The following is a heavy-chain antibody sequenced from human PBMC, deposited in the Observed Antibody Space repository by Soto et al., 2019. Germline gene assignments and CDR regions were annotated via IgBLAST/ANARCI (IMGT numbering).Heavy chain of an antibody. D-gene: IGHD2-15*01. CDR3: VRAPYSHDALDL. V-gene: IGHV3-7*01. CDR1: GFAFGSYW. CDR2: IKEDGSDK. J-gene: IGHJ3*01. Sequence: EVQLVESGGGLVQPGGALSLSCVASGFAFGSYWMNWVRQVPGKGLEWVAKIKEDGSDKYYVDSVKGRFPISRDNARDSLFLQINSLGGEDTALSYCVRAPYSHDALDLWGQGTMVTVSS.